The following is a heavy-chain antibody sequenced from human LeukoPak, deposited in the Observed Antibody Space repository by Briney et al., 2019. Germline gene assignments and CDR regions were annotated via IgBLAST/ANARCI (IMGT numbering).Heavy chain of an antibody. D-gene: IGHD1-14*01. CDR1: GFSLSTSGMC. CDR2: IDWDDDK. J-gene: IGHJ4*02. V-gene: IGHV2-70*01. CDR3: ARLTMTSMTFDY. Sequence: ESGPALVEPTQTLTLTCAFSGFSLSTSGMCVSWIRQPPGKALEWLAHIDWDDDKYYSTSLRTRLTISKDTSKDQVVLTMTNMDPVDTATYYCARLTMTSMTFDYWGQGTLVTVSS.